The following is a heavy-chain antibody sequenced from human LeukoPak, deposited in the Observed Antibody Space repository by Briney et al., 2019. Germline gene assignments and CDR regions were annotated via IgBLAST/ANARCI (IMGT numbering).Heavy chain of an antibody. CDR2: ISYDGNDK. CDR1: RFTFTTYA. CDR3: AKGDAYTLGWYFDL. Sequence: GRSLRLSCAASRFTFTTYAMHWVRQAPGKGLEWVAVISYDGNDKYYADSVKGRFTISRDNSKNILSLQMNSLRAEDTAVYYCAKGDAYTLGWYFDLWGRGTLVTVSS. V-gene: IGHV3-30*18. D-gene: IGHD5-24*01. J-gene: IGHJ2*01.